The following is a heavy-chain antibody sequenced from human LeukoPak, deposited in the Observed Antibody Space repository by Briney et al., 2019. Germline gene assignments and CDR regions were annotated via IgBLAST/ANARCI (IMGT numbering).Heavy chain of an antibody. CDR3: ARDYGDYGDAFDI. V-gene: IGHV4-59*01. CDR1: GGSINSFY. CDR2: IYYSGST. J-gene: IGHJ3*02. Sequence: KPSETLSLTCSVSGGSINSFYWTWLRQPPGKGLEWIGYIYYSGSTNYNPSLKSRVTISVDTSKNQFSLKLSSVTAADTAVYYCARDYGDYGDAFDIWGQGTMVTVSS. D-gene: IGHD4-17*01.